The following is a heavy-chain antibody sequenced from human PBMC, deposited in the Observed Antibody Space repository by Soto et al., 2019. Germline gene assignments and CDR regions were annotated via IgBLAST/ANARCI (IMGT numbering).Heavy chain of an antibody. CDR1: GFTFSSYG. CDR3: ARGLIGTTGLGELLDYGMGV. D-gene: IGHD3-16*01. Sequence: QVQLVESGGGVVQPGRSLRLPCAASGFTFSSYGMHWVRQAPGKGLEWVAVIWYDGSNKYYADSVKGRFTISRDNSKNTLYLQMNSLRAEDTAVYYCARGLIGTTGLGELLDYGMGVWGQGTTVTVSS. V-gene: IGHV3-33*01. J-gene: IGHJ6*02. CDR2: IWYDGSNK.